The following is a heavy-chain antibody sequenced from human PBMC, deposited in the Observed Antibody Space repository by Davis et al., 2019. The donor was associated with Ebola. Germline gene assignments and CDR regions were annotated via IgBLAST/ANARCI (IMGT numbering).Heavy chain of an antibody. J-gene: IGHJ6*04. CDR2: ISWNSGSI. CDR1: GFTFDDYA. V-gene: IGHV3-9*01. D-gene: IGHD1-20*01. CDR3: AKGITGTDYYYYGMDV. Sequence: GGSLRLSCAASGFTFDDYAMHWVRQAPGKGLEWVSGISWNSGSIGYADSVKGRFTIFRDNAKNSLYLQMNSLRAEDTALYYCAKGITGTDYYYYGMDVWGKGTTVTVSS.